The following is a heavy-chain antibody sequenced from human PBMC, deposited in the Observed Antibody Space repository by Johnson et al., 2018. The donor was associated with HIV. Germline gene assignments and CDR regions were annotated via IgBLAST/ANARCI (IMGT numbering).Heavy chain of an antibody. Sequence: VQLVESGGGLIQPGGSLRLSCAASGFTFDDYAMHWVCQAPEKGLEWVADIKCDGSEKYYVDSVKGRFTISRDNAKNSLYLQMNSLRAEDTAVYYCARSDITMVRGGAFDIWGQGTMVTVSS. CDR1: GFTFDDYA. CDR2: IKCDGSEK. CDR3: ARSDITMVRGGAFDI. D-gene: IGHD3-10*01. J-gene: IGHJ3*02. V-gene: IGHV3-7*01.